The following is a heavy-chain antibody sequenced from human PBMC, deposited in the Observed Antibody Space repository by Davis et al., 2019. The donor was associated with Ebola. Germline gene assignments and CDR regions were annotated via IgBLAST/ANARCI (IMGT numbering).Heavy chain of an antibody. J-gene: IGHJ6*02. CDR3: ARGNYGDYIVLYYYNMDV. Sequence: MPSETLSLTCTVSGGSINNYFWSWIRQTPGKGLEWIGNIHYLGNTNYNPSLKSRVTMSVDTSKNQFSLKLSSVTAADTAVYYCARGNYGDYIVLYYYNMDVWGQGTNVTVSS. V-gene: IGHV4-59*01. D-gene: IGHD4-17*01. CDR1: GGSINNYF. CDR2: IHYLGNT.